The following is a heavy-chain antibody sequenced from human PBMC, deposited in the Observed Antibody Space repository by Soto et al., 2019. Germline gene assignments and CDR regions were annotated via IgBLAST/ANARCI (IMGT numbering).Heavy chain of an antibody. CDR3: AKDWVGGSNKYYFEY. Sequence: QVQLVESGGGVVRPGRSLRLSCVASGFTFRDYGMPWVRQAPGKGLEWVAGISHHGLKEHYADSVKGRFTIFRDNSKKTVYLQLNSLRGDDTAVYYCAKDWVGGSNKYYFEYWGQGTLVTVSS. V-gene: IGHV3-30*18. J-gene: IGHJ4*02. CDR1: GFTFRDYG. CDR2: ISHHGLKE. D-gene: IGHD1-26*01.